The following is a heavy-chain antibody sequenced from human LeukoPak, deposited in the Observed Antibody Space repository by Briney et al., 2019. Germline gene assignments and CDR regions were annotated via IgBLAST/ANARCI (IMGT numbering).Heavy chain of an antibody. CDR2: IYTIGNT. CDR3: ARGRYYGSGSYFHFDY. D-gene: IGHD3-10*01. J-gene: IGHJ4*02. CDR1: GASISRGSHY. Sequence: SETLSLTCTVSGASISRGSHYWSWIRQPAGKGLEWIGRIYTIGNTNYSPSLWRRVTISVDTSKNQFSLKLSSVTAADTAVYYCARGRYYGSGSYFHFDYWGQGTLVTVSS. V-gene: IGHV4-61*02.